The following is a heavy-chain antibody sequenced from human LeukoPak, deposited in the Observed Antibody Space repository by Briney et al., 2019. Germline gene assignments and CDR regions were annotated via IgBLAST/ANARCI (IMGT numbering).Heavy chain of an antibody. CDR3: AKDYSSSSPLDY. CDR2: VSGDGSST. Sequence: PGGSLRLSCAASGFTFDDYAMHWVRQAPGKGLEWVSLVSGDGSSTYYADSVKGRFTISRDNSKNSLYLQMNSLRTEDTALYYCAKDYSSSSPLDYWGQGTLVTVSS. D-gene: IGHD6-6*01. V-gene: IGHV3-43*02. J-gene: IGHJ4*02. CDR1: GFTFDDYA.